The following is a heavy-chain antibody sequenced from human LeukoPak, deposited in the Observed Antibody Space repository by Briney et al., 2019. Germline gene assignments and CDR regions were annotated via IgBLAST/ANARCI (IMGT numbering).Heavy chain of an antibody. CDR3: ARGTGNYGDDY. CDR2: VYYTGST. V-gene: IGHV4-61*08. J-gene: IGHJ4*02. Sequence: PSETLSLTCTVSGGSISSGDYYWSWIRQPPGKGLEWIGSVYYTGSTNYNPSLKSRVTISVDTSKNQFSLKLSSVTAADTAVYYCARGTGNYGDDYWGQGTLVTVSS. CDR1: GGSISSGDYY. D-gene: IGHD1-7*01.